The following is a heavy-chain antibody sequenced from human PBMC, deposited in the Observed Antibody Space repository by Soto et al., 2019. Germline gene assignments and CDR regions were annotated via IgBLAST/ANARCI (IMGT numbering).Heavy chain of an antibody. D-gene: IGHD6-13*01. Sequence: GESLKISCKGSGYSFTSYWIGWVRQMPGKGLEWMGIIYPGDSDTRYSPSFQGQVTISADKSISTAYLQWSSLKTSDTAMYYCARQVAAPYYYYGMDVWGQGTTVTVSS. CDR1: GYSFTSYW. J-gene: IGHJ6*02. V-gene: IGHV5-51*01. CDR3: ARQVAAPYYYYGMDV. CDR2: IYPGDSDT.